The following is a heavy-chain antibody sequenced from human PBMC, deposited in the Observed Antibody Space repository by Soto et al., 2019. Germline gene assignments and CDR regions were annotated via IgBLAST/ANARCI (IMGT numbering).Heavy chain of an antibody. Sequence: EVQLVESGGGLVQPGGSLRLSCVVSGFTFSSFAINWVRQAPGKGLEWISYINGGSNSIYYADSVKGRFTISRDNAINSLYLQMHSLRDEDTAVYYCARGDSLGWDFDYWGRGTLVTVSS. CDR3: ARGDSLGWDFDY. D-gene: IGHD6-19*01. J-gene: IGHJ4*02. V-gene: IGHV3-48*02. CDR2: INGGSNSI. CDR1: GFTFSSFA.